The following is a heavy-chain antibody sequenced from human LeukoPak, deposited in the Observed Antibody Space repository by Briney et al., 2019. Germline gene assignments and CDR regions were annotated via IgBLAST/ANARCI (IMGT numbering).Heavy chain of an antibody. CDR1: GGTFNHYA. Sequence: SVKVSCKASGGTFNHYAINWVRQAPGQGLEWMGGIIPIFGTANYAQKFQGRVTITTDESTSTAYMELSSLRSEDTAVYYCASGYRRWNEDYYYYMDVWGKGTTVTVSS. D-gene: IGHD4-23*01. CDR3: ASGYRRWNEDYYYYMDV. V-gene: IGHV1-69*05. J-gene: IGHJ6*03. CDR2: IIPIFGTA.